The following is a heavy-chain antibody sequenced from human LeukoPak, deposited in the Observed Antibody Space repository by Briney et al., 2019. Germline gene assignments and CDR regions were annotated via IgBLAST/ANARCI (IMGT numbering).Heavy chain of an antibody. V-gene: IGHV3-21*04. CDR1: GFSFSDFG. Sequence: GGSLRLSCAASGFSFSDFGMGWVRQAPGKRLEWVSSIFSSRDSISYANSVKGRFTVSRDNAKNSLYLQMNSLRVEDTAVYYCARESLTYYHSSGSSPLNYWGQGTLVTVSS. D-gene: IGHD3-10*01. J-gene: IGHJ4*02. CDR3: ARESLTYYHSSGSSPLNY. CDR2: IFSSRDSI.